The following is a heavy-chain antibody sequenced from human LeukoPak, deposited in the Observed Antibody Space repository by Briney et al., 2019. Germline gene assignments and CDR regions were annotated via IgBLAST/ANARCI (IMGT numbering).Heavy chain of an antibody. J-gene: IGHJ4*02. D-gene: IGHD5-24*01. Sequence: GGSLRLSCAASGFTVSSKYMSWVRQATGKGLEWVSVICSGGSTYYADSVKGRFTISRDNSKNMVYLQMHSLRAEDTAVYYCARESSGWLQLFDYWGQGTLVTVSS. CDR1: GFTVSSKY. CDR3: ARESSGWLQLFDY. CDR2: ICSGGST. V-gene: IGHV3-66*01.